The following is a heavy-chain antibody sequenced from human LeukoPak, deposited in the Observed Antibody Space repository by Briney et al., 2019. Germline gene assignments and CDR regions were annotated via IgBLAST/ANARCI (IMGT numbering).Heavy chain of an antibody. V-gene: IGHV3-74*01. CDR2: INGDGSST. Sequence: PGVSLRLSCAASGFTFSSYWMHWVRQAPGKGLEWVSRINGDGSSTNYADSVKGRFTISRDNAKNTLHLQMNSLRAEDTAVYYCARVAALWFGGFGAFDIWGQGTMVTVSP. CDR3: ARVAALWFGGFGAFDI. D-gene: IGHD3-10*01. CDR1: GFTFSSYW. J-gene: IGHJ3*02.